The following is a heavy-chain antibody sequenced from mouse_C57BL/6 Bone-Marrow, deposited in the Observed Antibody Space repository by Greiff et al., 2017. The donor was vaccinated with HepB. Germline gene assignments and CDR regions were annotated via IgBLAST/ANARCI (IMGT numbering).Heavy chain of an antibody. CDR2: INPGSGGT. CDR1: GYAFTNYL. CDR3: ARRRGLGYYGSSYVWFAY. J-gene: IGHJ3*01. V-gene: IGHV1-54*01. D-gene: IGHD1-1*01. Sequence: QVQLQHSGAELVRPGTSVKVSCKASGYAFTNYLIEWVKQRPGQGLEWIGVINPGSGGTNYNEKFKGKATLTADKSSSTAYMQLSSLTSEDSAVYFCARRRGLGYYGSSYVWFAYWGQGTLVTVSA.